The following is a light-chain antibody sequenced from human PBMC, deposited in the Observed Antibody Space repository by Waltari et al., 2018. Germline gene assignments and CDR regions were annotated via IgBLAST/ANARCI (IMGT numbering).Light chain of an antibody. J-gene: IGKJ2*01. CDR3: MQALQTPYT. V-gene: IGKV2-28*01. Sequence: DIVMTQSPLSLPVTPGEPASISCRSSQSLLNSNVYNYLDWYLQKTGQSPHLPIYLGSNRASGVPDRFNGSGSGTDFTLKISRVEAEDVGVYYCMQALQTPYTFGQGTKLEIK. CDR2: LGS. CDR1: QSLLNSNVYNY.